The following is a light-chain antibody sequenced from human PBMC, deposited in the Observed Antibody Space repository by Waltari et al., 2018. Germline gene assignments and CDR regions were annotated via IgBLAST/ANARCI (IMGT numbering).Light chain of an antibody. Sequence: QSALTQPASVSGSPGQSITISCTGTSSDVGSYDLVSWYQQHPGKAPKLMIYEVYKRPSWVSKRFSGSKSGNTASLTISGRQAEDEADYYCCSYAGSSTFTFGGGTKLTVL. V-gene: IGLV2-23*02. CDR3: CSYAGSSTFT. J-gene: IGLJ2*01. CDR1: SSDVGSYDL. CDR2: EVY.